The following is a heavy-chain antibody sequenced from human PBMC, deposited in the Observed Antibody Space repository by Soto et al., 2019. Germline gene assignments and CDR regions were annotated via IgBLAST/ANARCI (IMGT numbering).Heavy chain of an antibody. V-gene: IGHV3-48*01. D-gene: IGHD4-17*01. CDR2: ISSSSSTI. CDR1: GFTFSSYS. J-gene: IGHJ3*02. Sequence: EVQLVESGGGLVQPGGSLRLSCAASGFTFSSYSMNWLRQAPGKGLEWVSYISSSSSTIYYADSVKGRFTISRDNAKNSLYLQMNSLRAEDTAVYYCARDTRGDLDAFDIWGQGTMVTVSS. CDR3: ARDTRGDLDAFDI.